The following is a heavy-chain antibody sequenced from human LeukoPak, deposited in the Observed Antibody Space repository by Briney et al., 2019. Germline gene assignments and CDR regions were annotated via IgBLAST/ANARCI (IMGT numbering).Heavy chain of an antibody. D-gene: IGHD3-10*01. Sequence: PGGSLRLSCAASGFTFSDYYMSWIRQAPGKGLEWVSYISSSGSTIYYADSVKGRFTISRDNAKNSLYLQMNSLRAEDTAVYYCAINYYGSGSYYKTEYYFDYWGQGTLVTVSS. J-gene: IGHJ4*02. CDR1: GFTFSDYY. CDR2: ISSSGSTI. V-gene: IGHV3-11*01. CDR3: AINYYGSGSYYKTEYYFDY.